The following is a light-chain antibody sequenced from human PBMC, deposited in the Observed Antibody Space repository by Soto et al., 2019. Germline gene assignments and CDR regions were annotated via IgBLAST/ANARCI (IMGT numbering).Light chain of an antibody. J-gene: IGKJ3*01. Sequence: AIQMTQSPSSLSASVGDRVTITCRASQAIRNDLGWYQQSPGKAPKLLIYAASTLQTGVPSRFSGSGSGTDFTLTISSLQPEDFATYYCLQDYTYPFTFGPGTKVDIK. CDR3: LQDYTYPFT. CDR1: QAIRND. CDR2: AAS. V-gene: IGKV1-6*01.